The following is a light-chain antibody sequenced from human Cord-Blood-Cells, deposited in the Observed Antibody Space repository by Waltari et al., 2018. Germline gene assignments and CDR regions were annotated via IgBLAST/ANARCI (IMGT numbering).Light chain of an antibody. J-gene: IGLJ2*01. Sequence: QSALTQPASVSGSPGQSITISCTGTRRAVGSYNLFSWYQQHPGKAPKLMIYEGSKRPSGVSNRFSGSKSGNTASLTISGLQAEDEADYYCCSYAGSSTVVFGGGTKLTVL. CDR2: EGS. V-gene: IGLV2-23*01. CDR3: CSYAGSSTVV. CDR1: RRAVGSYNL.